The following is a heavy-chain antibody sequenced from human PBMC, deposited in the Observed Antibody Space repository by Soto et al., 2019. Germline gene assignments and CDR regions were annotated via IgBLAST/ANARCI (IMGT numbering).Heavy chain of an antibody. V-gene: IGHV4-59*01. CDR1: GGSISSYY. CDR2: IYYSGST. J-gene: IGHJ6*02. D-gene: IGHD3-3*01. CDR3: ARGSSDYDFWSGYSNYYYGMDV. Sequence: PAETLSLTCTVSGGSISSYYWIWIRQPPGKGLEWIGYIYYSGSTNYNPSLKSRVTISVDTSKNQFSLKLSSVTAADTAVYYCARGSSDYDFWSGYSNYYYGMDVWGQGTTVTVSS.